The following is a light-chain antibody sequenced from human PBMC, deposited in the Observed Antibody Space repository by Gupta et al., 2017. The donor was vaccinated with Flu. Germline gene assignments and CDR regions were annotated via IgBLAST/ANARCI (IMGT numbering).Light chain of an antibody. J-gene: IGKJ2*01. CDR3: MQALQTPYT. Sequence: DIVMTQSPLSLPVTPGEQAPISCRSSQSLLHSNGHNDLDWYLQKPGQSPQLLIYLGSNRATGVPDRFSGSGSGTDFTLQISRVEAEDVGVYYCMQALQTPYTFGQGTKLEIK. CDR2: LGS. V-gene: IGKV2-28*01. CDR1: QSLLHSNGHND.